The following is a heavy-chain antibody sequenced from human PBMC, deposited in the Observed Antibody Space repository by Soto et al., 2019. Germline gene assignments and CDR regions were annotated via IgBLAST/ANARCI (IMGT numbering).Heavy chain of an antibody. Sequence: ESGGGVVQPVRSLRLSCAASGFTFSSYAMHWVRQAPGKGLEWVAVISYDGSNKYYADSVKGRFTISRDNSKNTLYLQMNSLRAEDTAVYYCARAYEGDYFDYWGKGTLVTVSS. V-gene: IGHV3-30-3*01. CDR2: ISYDGSNK. CDR1: GFTFSSYA. CDR3: ARAYEGDYFDY. D-gene: IGHD3-16*01. J-gene: IGHJ4*02.